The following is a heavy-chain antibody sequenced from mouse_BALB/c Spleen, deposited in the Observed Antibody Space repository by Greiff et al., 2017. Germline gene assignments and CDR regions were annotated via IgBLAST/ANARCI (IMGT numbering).Heavy chain of an antibody. CDR3: ARVEWLLRPYAMDY. CDR1: GFTFTDYY. Sequence: EVMLVESGGGLVQPGGSLRLSCATSGFTFTDYYMSWVRQPPGKALEWLGFIRNKANGYTTEYSASVKGRFTISRDNSQSILYLQMNTLRAEDSATYYCARVEWLLRPYAMDYWGQGTSVTVSS. V-gene: IGHV7-3*02. CDR2: IRNKANGYTT. D-gene: IGHD2-3*01. J-gene: IGHJ4*01.